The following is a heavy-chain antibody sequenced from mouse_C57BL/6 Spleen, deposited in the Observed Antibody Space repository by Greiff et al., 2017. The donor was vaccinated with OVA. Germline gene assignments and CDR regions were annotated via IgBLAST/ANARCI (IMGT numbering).Heavy chain of an antibody. CDR2: IYPGSGST. V-gene: IGHV1-55*01. CDR1: GYTFTSYW. Sequence: QVQLQQPGAELVKPGASVQMSCKASGYTFTSYWITWVKPRPGQGLEWIGDIYPGSGSTNYNEKFKSKATLTVDTSSSTAYMQLSSLTSEDSAVYYCARWDYGNLFAYWGQGTLVTVSA. CDR3: ARWDYGNLFAY. J-gene: IGHJ3*01. D-gene: IGHD2-1*01.